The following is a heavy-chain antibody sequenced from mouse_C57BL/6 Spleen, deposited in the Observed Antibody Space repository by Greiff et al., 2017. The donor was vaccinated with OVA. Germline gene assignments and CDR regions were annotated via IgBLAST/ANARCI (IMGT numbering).Heavy chain of an antibody. CDR1: GYTFTDYN. V-gene: IGHV1-18*01. CDR2: INPNNGGT. D-gene: IGHD1-1*01. CDR3: ARALITTVFDY. J-gene: IGHJ2*01. Sequence: EVKLQESGPELVKPGASVKIPCKASGYTFTDYNMDWVKQSHGKSLEWIGDINPNNGGTIYNQKFKGKATLTVDKSSSTAYMELRSLTSEDTAVYYCARALITTVFDYWGQGTTLTVSS.